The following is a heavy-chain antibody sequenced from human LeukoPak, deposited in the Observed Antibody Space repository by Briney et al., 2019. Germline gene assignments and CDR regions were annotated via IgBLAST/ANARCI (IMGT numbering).Heavy chain of an antibody. D-gene: IGHD3-22*01. J-gene: IGHJ4*02. Sequence: GGSLRLSCTASGFTFGDYGMSWVRQAPGKGLEWVSFIRSKGYGGTTEYAASVKGRFTISRDDSKSIAYLQMNSLKTEDTAVYFCTRTCLYFYDTSGYCLSDYWGQGTLVTVSS. CDR3: TRTCLYFYDTSGYCLSDY. CDR2: IRSKGYGGTT. CDR1: GFTFGDYG. V-gene: IGHV3-49*04.